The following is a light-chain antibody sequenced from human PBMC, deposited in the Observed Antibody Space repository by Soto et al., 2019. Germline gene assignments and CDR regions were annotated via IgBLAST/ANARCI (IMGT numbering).Light chain of an antibody. Sequence: DIVMTQSPLSLPVTPGEPASISCRSSQSLLHSNGYNYLDWYLQKPGQSPQLLIYLGSNRASGVPDRFSGSGSGTDFTLKISRVEAEYVGVYYCMQALQTPFTCGGGTKVEIK. V-gene: IGKV2-28*01. CDR1: QSLLHSNGYNY. CDR3: MQALQTPFT. J-gene: IGKJ4*01. CDR2: LGS.